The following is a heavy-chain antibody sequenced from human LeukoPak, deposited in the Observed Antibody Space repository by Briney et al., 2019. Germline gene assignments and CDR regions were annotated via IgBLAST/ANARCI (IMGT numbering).Heavy chain of an antibody. CDR1: GFTFSSYA. Sequence: GGSLRLSCAASGFTFSSYAMSWVRRAPGKGLEWVSAISVRGGSTYYADSVKGRFTISRDNAKNSLYLQMNSLRAEDTAVYYCARRRDSGSLQHFDYWGQGTLVTVSS. D-gene: IGHD1-26*01. V-gene: IGHV3-23*01. J-gene: IGHJ4*02. CDR3: ARRRDSGSLQHFDY. CDR2: ISVRGGST.